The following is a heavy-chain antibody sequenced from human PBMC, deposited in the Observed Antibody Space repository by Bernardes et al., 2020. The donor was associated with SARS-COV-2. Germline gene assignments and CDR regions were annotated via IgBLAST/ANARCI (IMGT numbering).Heavy chain of an antibody. V-gene: IGHV3-21*01. Sequence: GGSLRLSCAASGFTFDFYNMNWVRQAPGKGLEWVSSISSSPTYIYYSDSVKGRFTISRDTARNSLYLQMNSLRAEDTAVYYCARDWEGYCSGNSCNKFYYYGMDVWGQGTTVTVSS. CDR1: GFTFDFYN. CDR3: ARDWEGYCSGNSCNKFYYYGMDV. J-gene: IGHJ6*02. CDR2: ISSSPTYI. D-gene: IGHD2-15*01.